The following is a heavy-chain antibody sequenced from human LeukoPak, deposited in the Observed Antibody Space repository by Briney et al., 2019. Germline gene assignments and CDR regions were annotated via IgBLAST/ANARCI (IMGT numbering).Heavy chain of an antibody. D-gene: IGHD3-22*01. Sequence: PGGSLRLSCAASGFTFSSYWMSWVRQAPGKGLEWVANIKQDGSEKYYVDSVKGRFTISRDNAKNSLYLQMNSLRADDTAVYYCTRDARGCHSSGCWKPSDYWGQGALVTVSS. CDR3: TRDARGCHSSGCWKPSDY. J-gene: IGHJ4*02. CDR1: GFTFSSYW. V-gene: IGHV3-7*01. CDR2: IKQDGSEK.